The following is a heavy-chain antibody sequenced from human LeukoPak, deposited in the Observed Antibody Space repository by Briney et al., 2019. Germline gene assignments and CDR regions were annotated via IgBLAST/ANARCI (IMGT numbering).Heavy chain of an antibody. J-gene: IGHJ4*02. CDR3: AKGDYYDTSDLDH. CDR2: ISSSGDST. CDR1: GFTFSSYA. V-gene: IGHV3-23*01. Sequence: GGSLRLSCAASGFTFSSYAMSWVRQAPEKGLEWVSEISSSGDSTYYADSVKGRFTISRDNSKNTLHLQLNSLRVEDTAVYFCAKGDYYDTSDLDHWGQGPLVTVSS. D-gene: IGHD3-22*01.